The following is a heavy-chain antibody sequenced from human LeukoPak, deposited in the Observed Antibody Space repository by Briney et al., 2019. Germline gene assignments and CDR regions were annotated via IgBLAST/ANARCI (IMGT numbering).Heavy chain of an antibody. CDR2: INPNSGDP. V-gene: IGHV1-2*06. CDR3: ARSARHCNNGVCFTDYYIDL. D-gene: IGHD2-8*01. Sequence: ASVKVSCKTSGYTFTDSYIHWVRQAPGQGLEWMGRINPNSGDPNYPQKFQGRVTMTRDTSISTAYLEMSSLTADDTAVYYCARSARHCNNGVCFTDYYIDLWGKGTTVIVSS. CDR1: GYTFTDSY. J-gene: IGHJ6*03.